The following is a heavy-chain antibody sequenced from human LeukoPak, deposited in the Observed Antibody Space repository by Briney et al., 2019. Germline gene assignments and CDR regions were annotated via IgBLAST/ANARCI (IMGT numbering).Heavy chain of an antibody. D-gene: IGHD4-17*01. J-gene: IGHJ4*02. CDR2: INQDGSQK. Sequence: GGSLRLSCAVSGFTFSSYWMSWFRQAPGKGLEWVANINQDGSQKFSVDSVKGRFTISRDDAKNSLSLQMNSLRVEDTAVYYCARDWFDGDYDRFDYWGQGTLVTVSS. CDR3: ARDWFDGDYDRFDY. CDR1: GFTFSSYW. V-gene: IGHV3-7*03.